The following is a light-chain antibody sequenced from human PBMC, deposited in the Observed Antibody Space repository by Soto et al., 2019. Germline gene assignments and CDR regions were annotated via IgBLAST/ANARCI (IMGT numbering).Light chain of an antibody. CDR3: QQYNIWPPLT. Sequence: EIVMTQSPATLSVSPGERATLSCRASQSVSSNLAWYQQKPGQAPRLLIYGASTRATGIPARFSGSGSGTEFTLTISSLQSADFAVYYCQQYNIWPPLTFGGGTKVEIK. V-gene: IGKV3D-15*01. CDR1: QSVSSN. CDR2: GAS. J-gene: IGKJ4*01.